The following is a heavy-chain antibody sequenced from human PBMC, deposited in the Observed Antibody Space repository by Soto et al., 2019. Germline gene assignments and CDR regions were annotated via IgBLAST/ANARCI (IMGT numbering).Heavy chain of an antibody. J-gene: IGHJ4*02. CDR1: GLTFSTYE. Sequence: GGSLRLSCAASGLTFSTYEMSWVRQAPGKGLEWLSYISSSGSTIYYADSVKGRFTISRDNAKNSLCLQMTSLRAEDTAVYYCARSLYYYDSSGLGIYFDSWGQGTLVTVSS. D-gene: IGHD3-22*01. V-gene: IGHV3-48*03. CDR2: ISSSGSTI. CDR3: ARSLYYYDSSGLGIYFDS.